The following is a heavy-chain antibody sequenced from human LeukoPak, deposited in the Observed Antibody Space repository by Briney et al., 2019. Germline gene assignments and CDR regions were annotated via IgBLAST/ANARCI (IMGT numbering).Heavy chain of an antibody. V-gene: IGHV4-30-4*08. CDR2: IYYSGST. D-gene: IGHD2-2*01. J-gene: IGHJ5*02. CDR3: ASTNCSRPTFFGPNWFAP. CDR1: GASISSGDYY. Sequence: PSETLSLTCTVSGASISSGDYYWSWIRQPPGKGLEWIGSIYYSGSTFHYNPSLKSRVAISIDTSKNQFSLSLSSVTAADTAVYYCASTNCSRPTFFGPNWFAPGGQETLVTVSS.